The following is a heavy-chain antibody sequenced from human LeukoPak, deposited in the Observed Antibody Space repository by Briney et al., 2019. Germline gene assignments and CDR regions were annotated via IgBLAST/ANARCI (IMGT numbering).Heavy chain of an antibody. D-gene: IGHD6-6*01. V-gene: IGHV4-34*01. Sequence: SETLSLTCAVYGGSFSGYYWSWIRQPPGKGLEWIGEINHSGSTNYNPSLKSRVTISVDTSKNQFSLKLSSVTAADTAVYYCARDGKLAARPNRFDYWGQGTLVTVSS. CDR3: ARDGKLAARPNRFDY. CDR2: INHSGST. CDR1: GGSFSGYY. J-gene: IGHJ4*02.